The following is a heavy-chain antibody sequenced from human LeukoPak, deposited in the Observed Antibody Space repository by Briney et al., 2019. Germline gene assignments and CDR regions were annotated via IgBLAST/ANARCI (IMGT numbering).Heavy chain of an antibody. CDR1: GFSSSSYS. J-gene: IGHJ4*02. CDR3: AKSRGYYYEKSGPADY. D-gene: IGHD3-22*01. CDR2: IWYDGSIK. Sequence: GRSLRLSCAASGFSSSSYSMHWVRQAPGKGLEWVAVIWYDGSIKYYGDSVKGRFTISRDNSKNTLYLQMNSLSAEDTAVYYCAKSRGYYYEKSGPADYWGQGTLVTVSS. V-gene: IGHV3-33*06.